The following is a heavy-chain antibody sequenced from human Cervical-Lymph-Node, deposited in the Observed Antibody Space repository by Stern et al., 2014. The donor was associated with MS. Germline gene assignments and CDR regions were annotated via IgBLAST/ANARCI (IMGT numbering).Heavy chain of an antibody. CDR1: GFSFSRYA. Sequence: VQLVESGGGVVQPGRSLRLSCAASGFSFSRYAMHFVRQAPGKGLEWVALIWYDGSNPYYADSVTGRFTISRDNFKNTLYLQMNSLRAEDTAVYYCASAYSSSHYYFDYWGQGTLVTVSS. CDR2: IWYDGSNP. V-gene: IGHV3-33*01. CDR3: ASAYSSSHYYFDY. D-gene: IGHD6-13*01. J-gene: IGHJ4*02.